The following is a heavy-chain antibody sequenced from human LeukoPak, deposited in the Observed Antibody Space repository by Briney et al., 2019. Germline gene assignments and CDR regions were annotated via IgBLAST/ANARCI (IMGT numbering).Heavy chain of an antibody. Sequence: PSDTLSLTCTVSGGSISSYYWSWIRQPPGKGLEGMGYIYYSGSTNYNPSLKSRVPISVDPSKNQFSLKLSSVTAADTAVYYCARAPGYCSSTSCYAPRAFDYWGQGTLVTVSS. D-gene: IGHD2-2*01. CDR3: ARAPGYCSSTSCYAPRAFDY. V-gene: IGHV4-59*07. CDR2: IYYSGST. J-gene: IGHJ4*02. CDR1: GGSISSYY.